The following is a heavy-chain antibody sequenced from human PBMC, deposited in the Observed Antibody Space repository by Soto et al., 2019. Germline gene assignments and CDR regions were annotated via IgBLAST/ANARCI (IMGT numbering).Heavy chain of an antibody. CDR2: IYSGGST. CDR3: ARGDRYYDTSDYFFDC. V-gene: IGHV3-53*01. D-gene: IGHD3-22*01. J-gene: IGHJ4*02. CDR1: GLTVSGNY. Sequence: GGSLRLACAASGLTVSGNYMTWVRQAPGKGLEWVSVIYSGGSTYYADSVKGRFTISRDNSKNTLYLEMNGLRAEDTAVYYCARGDRYYDTSDYFFDCWGRGTLVTVSS.